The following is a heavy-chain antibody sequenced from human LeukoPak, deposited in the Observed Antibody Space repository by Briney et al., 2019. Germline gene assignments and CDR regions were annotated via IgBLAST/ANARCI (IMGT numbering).Heavy chain of an antibody. CDR1: GFTLSSHA. CDR2: ISSSSSDI. V-gene: IGHV3-21*01. CDR3: VTDYGGSSGAFDI. Sequence: GESLRLSCTGSGFTLSSHAMNWVRRAPGQGLEWVSSISSSSSDIYYTDSVKGRFTISRDNAKNSLYLQMNSLRAEDTAVYYCVTDYGGSSGAFDIWGQGTMVTVSS. D-gene: IGHD4-23*01. J-gene: IGHJ3*02.